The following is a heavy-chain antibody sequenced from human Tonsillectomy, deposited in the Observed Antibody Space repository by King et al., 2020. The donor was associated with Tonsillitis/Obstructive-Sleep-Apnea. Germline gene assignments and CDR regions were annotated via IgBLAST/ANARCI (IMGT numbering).Heavy chain of an antibody. Sequence: VQLVESGAEVKKPGESLRISCKGSGYSFTSHWISWVRQMPGKGLEWMGRIDPSDSYTNYSPSFQGHVTLPADKPISTAYLQWSSLKTSDTAIYDCATRYNYHTNGDYYFDSCGQGTLVTVSS. J-gene: IGHJ4*01. D-gene: IGHD2-8*01. CDR3: ATRYNYHTNGDYYFDS. CDR2: IDPSDSYT. CDR1: GYSFTSHW. V-gene: IGHV5-10-1*03.